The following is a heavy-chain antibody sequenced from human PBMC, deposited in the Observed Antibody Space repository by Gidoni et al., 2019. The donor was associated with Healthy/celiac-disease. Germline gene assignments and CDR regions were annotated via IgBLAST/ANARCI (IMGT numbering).Heavy chain of an antibody. CDR2: IKSKTDGGTT. V-gene: IGHV3-15*01. J-gene: IGHJ2*01. Sequence: EVQLLEYGGGLVKPGGSLRPSCAASGFPISNAWMSWVRQAPGKGLEWVGRIKSKTDGGTTDYAAPVKGRFTISRDDSKNTLYLQMNSMKTEDTAVYYCTTLTGGRFDLWGRGTLVTVSS. CDR3: TTLTGGRFDL. CDR1: GFPISNAW. D-gene: IGHD7-27*01.